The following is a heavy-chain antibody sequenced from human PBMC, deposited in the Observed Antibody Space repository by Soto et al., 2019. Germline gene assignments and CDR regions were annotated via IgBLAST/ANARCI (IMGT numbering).Heavy chain of an antibody. CDR2: ISYDGSNK. Sequence: GGSLRLSCAASGFTFSSYGMHWVRQAPGKGLEWVAVISYDGSNKYYADSVKGRFTISRDNSKNTLYLQMNSLRAEDTAVYYCAKDLWFGELFGGTYYYYGMDVWGQGTTVTVSS. CDR1: GFTFSSYG. V-gene: IGHV3-30*18. CDR3: AKDLWFGELFGGTYYYYGMDV. J-gene: IGHJ6*02. D-gene: IGHD3-10*01.